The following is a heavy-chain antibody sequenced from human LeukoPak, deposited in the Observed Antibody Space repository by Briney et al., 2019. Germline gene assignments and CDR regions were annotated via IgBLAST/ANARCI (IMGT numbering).Heavy chain of an antibody. D-gene: IGHD3-10*01. CDR2: IKGDGRST. CDR3: ARKPDYYGADY. V-gene: IGHV3-74*01. Sequence: GGSLRLSRAASGFTFSSHWMHWVRQAPGKGLVWLSRIKGDGRSTSYADSVKGRFTISRDNAKSTLYLQMNSLKVEDTAVYYCARKPDYYGADYWGQGTLVAVSS. CDR1: GFTFSSHW. J-gene: IGHJ4*02.